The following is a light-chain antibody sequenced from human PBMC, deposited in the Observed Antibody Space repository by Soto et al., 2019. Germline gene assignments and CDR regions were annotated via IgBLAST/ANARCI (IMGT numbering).Light chain of an antibody. V-gene: IGLV4-69*01. CDR1: SGHSNYA. CDR2: LSSDGSH. Sequence: QSVLTQSPSASASLGASVKLTCTLHSGHSNYAIAWHQQQPEKGPRYLMKLSSDGSHTKGDGIPARFSGSSSGAERYLTISSLQSEDEADYYCQTWGTGTHVVSGGGTKLTVL. CDR3: QTWGTGTHVV. J-gene: IGLJ2*01.